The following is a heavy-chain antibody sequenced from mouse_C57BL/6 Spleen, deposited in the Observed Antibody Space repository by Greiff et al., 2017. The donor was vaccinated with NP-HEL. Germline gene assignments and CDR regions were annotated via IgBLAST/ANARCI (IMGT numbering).Heavy chain of an antibody. D-gene: IGHD4-1*02. CDR2: INPSSGYT. CDR3: ARRASNWDYFDY. Sequence: QVQLQQSGAELARPGASVKMSCKASGYTFTSYTMHWVKQRPGQGLEWIGYINPSSGYTKYNQKFKDKATLTADKSSSTAYMQLSSLTSEDSAVYYCARRASNWDYFDYWGQGTTLTVSS. J-gene: IGHJ2*01. V-gene: IGHV1-4*01. CDR1: GYTFTSYT.